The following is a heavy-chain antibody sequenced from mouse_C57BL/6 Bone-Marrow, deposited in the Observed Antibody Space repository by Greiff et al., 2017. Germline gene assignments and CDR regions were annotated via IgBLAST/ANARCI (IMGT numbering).Heavy chain of an antibody. V-gene: IGHV1-52*01. CDR2: IDPSDSET. D-gene: IGHD1-1*01. J-gene: IGHJ3*01. CDR1: GYTFTSYW. Sequence: QVQLQQPGAELVRPGSSVKLSCKASGYTFTSYWMHWVKQRPIQGLEWIGNIDPSDSETHYNQKFKEKATLTVDKSSSTAYMQLSSLTSEDSAVYYCARVYYYGSPWFAYWGQGTLVTVSA. CDR3: ARVYYYGSPWFAY.